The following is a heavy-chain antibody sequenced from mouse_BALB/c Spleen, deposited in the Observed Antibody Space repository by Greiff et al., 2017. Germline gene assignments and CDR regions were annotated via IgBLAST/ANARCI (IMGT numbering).Heavy chain of an antibody. J-gene: IGHJ3*01. D-gene: IGHD2-4*01. V-gene: IGHV5-6-5*01. CDR3: ARDYDYDGGAWFAY. CDR2: ISSGGST. CDR1: GFTFSSYA. Sequence: EVKVEESGGGLVKPGGSLKLSCAASGFTFSSYAMSWVRQTPEKRLEWVASISSGGSTYYPDSVKGRFTISRDNARNILYLQMSSLRSEDTAMYYCARDYDYDGGAWFAYWGQGTLVTVSA.